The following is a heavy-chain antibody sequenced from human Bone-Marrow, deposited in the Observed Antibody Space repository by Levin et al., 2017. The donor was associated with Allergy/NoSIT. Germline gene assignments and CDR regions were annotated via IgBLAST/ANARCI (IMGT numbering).Heavy chain of an antibody. V-gene: IGHV4-59*01. Sequence: SQTLSLTCTVSGGSISSYYWSWIRPPPGKGLEWIGYIYYSGSTNYNPSLKSRVTISVDTSKNQFSLKLSSVTAADTAVYYCARGMYYYDSSGYCYWGQGTLVTVSS. J-gene: IGHJ4*02. D-gene: IGHD3-22*01. CDR3: ARGMYYYDSSGYCY. CDR1: GGSISSYY. CDR2: IYYSGST.